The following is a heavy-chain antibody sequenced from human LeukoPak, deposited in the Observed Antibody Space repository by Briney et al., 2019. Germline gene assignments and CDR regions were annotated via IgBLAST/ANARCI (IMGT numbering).Heavy chain of an antibody. D-gene: IGHD4-17*01. Sequence: EASVKVSCKASGFTFTISAVQWVRQARGQRLEWIGWIVVGSGYTNYAQKFQERVTITRDMSTSTAYMELSSLRSEDTAVYYCAAETMTTVTTEDYWGQGTLVTVSS. CDR3: AAETMTTVTTEDY. V-gene: IGHV1-58*01. CDR1: GFTFTISA. J-gene: IGHJ4*02. CDR2: IVVGSGYT.